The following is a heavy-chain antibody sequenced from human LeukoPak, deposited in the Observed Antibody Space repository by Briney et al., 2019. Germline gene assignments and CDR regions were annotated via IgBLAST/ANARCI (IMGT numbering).Heavy chain of an antibody. J-gene: IGHJ4*02. V-gene: IGHV3-7*01. CDR3: ARALGAAGSY. CDR2: IRQDGSEK. D-gene: IGHD6-13*01. Sequence: GGSLRLSCSASGLTLSGYWMHWVRQAPGKGLEWVANIRQDGSEKYYVDSVKGRFTISRDNAKNSLYLQMNSLRAEDTAVYYCARALGAAGSYWGQGALVTVSS. CDR1: GLTLSGYW.